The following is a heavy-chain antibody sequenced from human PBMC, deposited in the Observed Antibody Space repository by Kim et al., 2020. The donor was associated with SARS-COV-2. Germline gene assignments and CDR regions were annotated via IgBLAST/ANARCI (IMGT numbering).Heavy chain of an antibody. J-gene: IGHJ4*02. CDR3: ARGHTPLHRIAAAGTSPYYFDY. V-gene: IGHV4-34*01. CDR2: INHSGST. CDR1: GGSFSGYY. D-gene: IGHD6-13*01. Sequence: SETLSLTCAVYGGSFSGYYWSWIRQPPGKGLEWIGEINHSGSTNYNPSLKSRVTISVDTSKNQFSLKLSSVTAADTAVYYCARGHTPLHRIAAAGTSPYYFDYWGQGTLVTVSS.